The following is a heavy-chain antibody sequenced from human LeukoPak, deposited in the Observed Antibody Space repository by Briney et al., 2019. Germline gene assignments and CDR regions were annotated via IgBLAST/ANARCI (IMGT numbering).Heavy chain of an antibody. CDR3: ARHKGPGSYYHRYDS. Sequence: SETLSLTCTVSGGSISSYYWSWLRQPPGKGLEWIWYIYYTGGTNSNPSLKSRVTISVDTSKNQFSLKLSSVTAADTAVYYCARHKGPGSYYHRYDSWGQGTLVTVSS. V-gene: IGHV4-59*08. CDR1: GGSISSYY. CDR2: IYYTGGT. J-gene: IGHJ4*02. D-gene: IGHD1-26*01.